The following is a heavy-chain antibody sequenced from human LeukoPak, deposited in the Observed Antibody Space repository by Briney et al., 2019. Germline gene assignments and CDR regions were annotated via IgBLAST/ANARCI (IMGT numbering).Heavy chain of an antibody. V-gene: IGHV4-34*01. CDR2: INHSGST. J-gene: IGHJ3*02. CDR1: GGSFSGYY. CDR3: ATAVTTAFDI. D-gene: IGHD4-17*01. Sequence: PSETLSLTCAVYGGSFSGYYWSWIRQPPGKGLEWIGEINHSGSTNYNPSLKSRVTISVDTSKNQFSLKLNSVTAADTAVYYCATAVTTAFDIWGQGTMVTVSS.